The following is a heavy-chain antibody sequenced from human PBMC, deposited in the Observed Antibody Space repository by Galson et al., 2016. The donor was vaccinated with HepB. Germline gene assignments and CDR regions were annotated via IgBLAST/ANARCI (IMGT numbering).Heavy chain of an antibody. D-gene: IGHD5-12*01. J-gene: IGHJ6*02. Sequence: SLRLSCAASGFTFSSFGMHWVRQAPGKGLEWVAVISYDGSNKYYADSVKGRFTISRDNSKNTLHLRMNSLRAEDTAVYYCAKAGGHSGYDNYYYGMDVWGQGTTVTVSS. CDR1: GFTFSSFG. CDR3: AKAGGHSGYDNYYYGMDV. CDR2: ISYDGSNK. V-gene: IGHV3-30*18.